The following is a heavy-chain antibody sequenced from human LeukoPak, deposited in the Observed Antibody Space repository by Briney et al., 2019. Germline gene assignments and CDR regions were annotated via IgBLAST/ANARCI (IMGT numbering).Heavy chain of an antibody. CDR1: GFTSSNYG. CDR2: IPYDGSNK. J-gene: IGHJ4*02. Sequence: GGSLRLSCAASGFTSSNYGMHWLRQAPGKGLEWVAFIPYDGSNKYYADSVKGRFTISRDNSKNTLYLQMNSLRAEDTAVYYCAKDICGGDCYPSGGYWGQGTLVTVSS. V-gene: IGHV3-30*02. D-gene: IGHD2-21*01. CDR3: AKDICGGDCYPSGGY.